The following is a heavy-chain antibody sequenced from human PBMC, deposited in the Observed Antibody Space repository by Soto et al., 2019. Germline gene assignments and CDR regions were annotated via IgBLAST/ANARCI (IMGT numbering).Heavy chain of an antibody. CDR3: ARLSCSSTTCYPYSYYGMDV. CDR1: GYSFTSYW. V-gene: IGHV5-51*01. CDR2: IYPGDSDT. J-gene: IGHJ6*02. Sequence: GESLKISCKGSGYSFTSYWIGWVRQMPGKGLEWMGIIYPGDSDTRYSPSFQGQVTISADKSISTAYLQWSGLKASDTAMYYCARLSCSSTTCYPYSYYGMDVWGQGTAVTVSS. D-gene: IGHD2-2*01.